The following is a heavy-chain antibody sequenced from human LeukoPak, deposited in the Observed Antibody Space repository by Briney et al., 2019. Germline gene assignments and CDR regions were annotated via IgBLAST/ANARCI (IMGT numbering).Heavy chain of an antibody. D-gene: IGHD6-19*01. V-gene: IGHV3-33*08. CDR3: ARDRRSSGPMGY. CDR2: IWYDGSNK. Sequence: GGSLRLSCAASGFTFSSYGMHWVRQAPGKGLEWVAVIWYDGSNKYYTDSVKGRFTISRDNSKNTLYLQMNSLRAEDTAVYYCARDRRSSGPMGYWGQGTLVTVSS. J-gene: IGHJ4*02. CDR1: GFTFSSYG.